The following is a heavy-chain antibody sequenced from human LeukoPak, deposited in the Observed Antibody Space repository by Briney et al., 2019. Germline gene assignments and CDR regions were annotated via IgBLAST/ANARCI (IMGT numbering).Heavy chain of an antibody. CDR2: INHSGST. CDR3: ARAGAAAGPFDY. D-gene: IGHD6-13*01. J-gene: IGHJ4*02. Sequence: PSETLSLTCAVYGGSFSGYYWSWIRQPPGKGLEWIGEINHSGSTNYNPSLKSRVTISVDKSKNQFSLKLSSVTAADTAVYYCARAGAAAGPFDYWGQGTLVTVSS. CDR1: GGSFSGYY. V-gene: IGHV4-34*01.